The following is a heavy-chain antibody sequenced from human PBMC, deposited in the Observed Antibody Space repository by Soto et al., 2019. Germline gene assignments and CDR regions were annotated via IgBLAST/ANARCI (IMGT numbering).Heavy chain of an antibody. V-gene: IGHV1-18*01. J-gene: IGHJ3*01. CDR2: ISGYNGRT. Sequence: QVQLEQSGDAVKKPGASVKVSCKASGYNFRNFGITWVRQASGLGLEWLGWISGYNGRTSSARNFRDRVVLTKDPATNTAYRERGSLTSADTAIYYCAREGYGSVFDLFVFGAQGTKVPFSS. CDR3: AREGYGSVFDLFVF. CDR1: GYNFRNFG. D-gene: IGHD5-18*01.